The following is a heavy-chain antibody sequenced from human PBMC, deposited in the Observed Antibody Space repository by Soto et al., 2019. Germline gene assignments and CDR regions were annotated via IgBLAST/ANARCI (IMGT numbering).Heavy chain of an antibody. J-gene: IGHJ6*02. CDR3: ARGGSSSDNGMDV. CDR2: ISSRSYTI. V-gene: IGHV3-48*02. Sequence: EVQLVESGGGLVQPGGSLRLSCAASGFTFSTYSMNWVRQAPGKGLEWVSYISSRSYTIYYVDSVKGRFTISRDNAKKSPDLQMNSLRDEDTAVYDCARGGSSSDNGMDVWGQVTTVTVSS. D-gene: IGHD6-6*01. CDR1: GFTFSTYS.